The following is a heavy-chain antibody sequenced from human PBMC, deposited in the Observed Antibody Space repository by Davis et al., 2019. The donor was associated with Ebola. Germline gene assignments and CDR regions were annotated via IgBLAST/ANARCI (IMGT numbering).Heavy chain of an antibody. V-gene: IGHV7-4-1*02. CDR2: INTNTGNP. CDR3: ASYGSGSLYYYGMDV. J-gene: IGHJ6*04. CDR1: GYTFTGYY. D-gene: IGHD3-10*01. Sequence: AASVKVSCKASGYTFTGYYIHWVRQAPGQGLEWMGWINTNTGNPTYAQGFTGRFVFSLDTSVSTAYLQISSLKAEDTAVYYCASYGSGSLYYYGMDVWGKGTTVTVSS.